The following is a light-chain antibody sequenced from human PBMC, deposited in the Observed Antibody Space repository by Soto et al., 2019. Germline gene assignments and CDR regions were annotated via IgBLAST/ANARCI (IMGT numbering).Light chain of an antibody. V-gene: IGLV2-14*01. CDR3: SSFTSTSTNYV. CDR1: SSDIGVYNH. Sequence: QSALTQPASVSGSPGQSITISCTGTSSDIGVYNHVSWYQQHPGKAPKLMIYDVSNRPSGVSNRFSGSKSGNTASLTISGFQPEDEADYYCSSFTSTSTNYVFGTGPKLTVL. CDR2: DVS. J-gene: IGLJ1*01.